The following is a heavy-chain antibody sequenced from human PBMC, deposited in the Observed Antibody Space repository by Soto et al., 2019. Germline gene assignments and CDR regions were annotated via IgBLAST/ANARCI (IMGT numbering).Heavy chain of an antibody. CDR2: IIPIFGTA. CDR1: GGTFSSYA. J-gene: IGHJ6*02. Sequence: GGPVKVSCKASGGTFSSYAISWVRQAPGQGLEWMGGIIPIFGTANYAQKFQGRVTITADESTSTAYMELSSLRSEDTAVYYCAREDLQLERRPHVWGQGTTVTVSS. D-gene: IGHD1-1*01. CDR3: AREDLQLERRPHV. V-gene: IGHV1-69*13.